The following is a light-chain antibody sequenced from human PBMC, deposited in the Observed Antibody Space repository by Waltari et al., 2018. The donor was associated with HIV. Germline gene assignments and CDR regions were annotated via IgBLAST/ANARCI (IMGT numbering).Light chain of an antibody. J-gene: IGLJ3*02. Sequence: QSVLTQPPSASATPGQRVTTPCSGTNSNNGTHYVHCYQQLPGTAPKVLIYRNNYRPSGVPDRFSGSKSGTSASLAISGLRSEDEADYYCATWDDNLSGWVFGGGTKLTVL. V-gene: IGLV1-47*01. CDR3: ATWDDNLSGWV. CDR2: RNN. CDR1: NSNNGTHY.